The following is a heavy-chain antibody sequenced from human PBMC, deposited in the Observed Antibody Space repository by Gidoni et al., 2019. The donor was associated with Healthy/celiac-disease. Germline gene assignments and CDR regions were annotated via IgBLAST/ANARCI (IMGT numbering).Heavy chain of an antibody. J-gene: IGHJ4*02. Sequence: QVQLQQWGAGLLKPSETLSLTCAVHGGSFRGYYWSWIRQPPGKGLEWIGEINHSGSTNYNPSLKSRVTISVDTSKNQFSLKLSSVTAADTAVYYCARGGYGHFDYWGQGTLVTVSS. V-gene: IGHV4-34*01. CDR1: GGSFRGYY. CDR3: ARGGYGHFDY. D-gene: IGHD5-12*01. CDR2: INHSGST.